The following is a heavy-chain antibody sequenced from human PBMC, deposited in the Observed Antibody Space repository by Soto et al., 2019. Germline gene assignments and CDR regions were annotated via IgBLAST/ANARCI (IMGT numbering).Heavy chain of an antibody. J-gene: IGHJ4*02. V-gene: IGHV1-69*13. Sequence: SVKVSCKASGGTFCSYAISWVRQAPGQGLEWMGGIIPIFGTANYAQKFQGRVTITADESTSTAYMELSSLRSEDTAVYYCARGYDFWSGYMDYWGQGPLVTVSS. CDR1: GGTFCSYA. CDR2: IIPIFGTA. CDR3: ARGYDFWSGYMDY. D-gene: IGHD3-3*01.